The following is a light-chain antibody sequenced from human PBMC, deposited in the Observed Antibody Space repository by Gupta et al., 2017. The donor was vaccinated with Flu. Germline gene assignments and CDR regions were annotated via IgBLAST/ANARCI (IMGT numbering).Light chain of an antibody. CDR2: LVS. J-gene: IGKJ1*01. CDR1: QGLVYSDGDTY. V-gene: IGKV2-30*01. CDR3: MQGAHWPWT. Sequence: DVVMTQSPLFLAVTLGQTASISCRSSQGLVYSDGDTYLHWFQQRPGQSPRRLIHLVSSRDSGVPDRFSGSGSGTYFTLRISRVESDDVGVYYCMQGAHWPWTFGQGTKVEI.